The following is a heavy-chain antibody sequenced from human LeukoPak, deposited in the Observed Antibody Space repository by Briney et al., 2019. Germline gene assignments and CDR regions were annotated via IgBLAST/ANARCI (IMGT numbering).Heavy chain of an antibody. CDR1: GFNFNTYN. J-gene: IGHJ3*02. CDR3: ARGGSYLSAFDI. Sequence: GGSLRLSCAASGFNFNTYNMNWVRQAPGKGLEWISSIRGTSNYKYYADSVRGRFTISRDNAKNTLYLQMNSLRAEDTAVYYCARGGSYLSAFDIWGQGTMVTVSS. CDR2: IRGTSNYK. D-gene: IGHD1-26*01. V-gene: IGHV3-21*04.